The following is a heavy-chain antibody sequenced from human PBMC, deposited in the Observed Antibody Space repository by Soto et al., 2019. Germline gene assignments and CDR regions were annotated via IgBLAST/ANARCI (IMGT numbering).Heavy chain of an antibody. Sequence: SETLSLTCTVSGGSISSGGYYWSWIRQHPGKGLEWIGYIYYSGSTYYNPSLKSRVTISVDTSKNQFSLKLSSVTAADTAVYYCARDVHRYSSSWYRGNWCDPWGQGTLVTV. CDR2: IYYSGST. V-gene: IGHV4-31*03. CDR1: GGSISSGGYY. J-gene: IGHJ5*02. CDR3: ARDVHRYSSSWYRGNWCDP. D-gene: IGHD6-13*01.